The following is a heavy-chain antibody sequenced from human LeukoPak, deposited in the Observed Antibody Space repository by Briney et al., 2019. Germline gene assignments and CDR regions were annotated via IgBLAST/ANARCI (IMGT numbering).Heavy chain of an antibody. J-gene: IGHJ3*02. V-gene: IGHV1-2*02. CDR3: ARGLRGYCSGGSCYRGAFDI. D-gene: IGHD2-15*01. CDR2: INPNSGGI. CDR1: GYTFTGYY. Sequence: ASVKVSCKASGYTFTGYYMHWVRQAPGQGLEWMGWINPNSGGINYAQKFQGRVTMTRDTSISTAYMELSRLRSDDTAVYYCARGLRGYCSGGSCYRGAFDIWGQGTMVTVSS.